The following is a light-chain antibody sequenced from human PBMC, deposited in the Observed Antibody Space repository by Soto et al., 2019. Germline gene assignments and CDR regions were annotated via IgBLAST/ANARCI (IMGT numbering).Light chain of an antibody. CDR1: SSDVGGYNY. J-gene: IGLJ1*01. CDR3: SSYTSGSTPLV. CDR2: DVS. V-gene: IGLV2-14*01. Sequence: ALTQPASVSGSPGQSITISCTGTSSDVGGYNYVSWYQQHPGKAPKLMIYDVSNRPSGVSNRFSGSKSGNTASLTISGLQPQDEAYYYCSSYTSGSTPLVIGTGTKVXVL.